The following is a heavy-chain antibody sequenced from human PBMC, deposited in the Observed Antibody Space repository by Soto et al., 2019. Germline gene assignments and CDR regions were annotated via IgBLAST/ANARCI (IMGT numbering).Heavy chain of an antibody. CDR1: GFRFKSFV. V-gene: IGHV3-30*19. D-gene: IGHD3-16*01. J-gene: IGHJ4*02. Sequence: QVQLVESGGGVVQPGTSLRLSCAASGFRFKSFVMHWVRQAPGKGLEWVAFTSYDENNKDYGDSVKGRFTVSRDNSQNTLHLQVDFLRPEDTALYYGARWGTTGGFDLWGQGTLVSVSS. CDR2: TSYDENNK. CDR3: ARWGTTGGFDL.